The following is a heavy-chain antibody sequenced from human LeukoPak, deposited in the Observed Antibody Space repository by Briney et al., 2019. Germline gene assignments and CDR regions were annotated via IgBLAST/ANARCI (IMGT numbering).Heavy chain of an antibody. J-gene: IGHJ5*02. CDR1: GYTFTSYY. V-gene: IGHV1-46*01. CDR3: ARDAGDYGWFDP. CDR2: INPSGGST. D-gene: IGHD4-17*01. Sequence: ASVKVSCKASGYTFTSYYMHWVRQAPGQGLEWMGIINPSGGSTSYAQKFQGRVTTTRDMSTSTVYMELSSLRSDDTAVYYCARDAGDYGWFDPWGQGTLVTVSS.